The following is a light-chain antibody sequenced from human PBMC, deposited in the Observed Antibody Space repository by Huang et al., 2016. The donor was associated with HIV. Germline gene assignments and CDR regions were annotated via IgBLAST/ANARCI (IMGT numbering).Light chain of an antibody. V-gene: IGKV3-20*01. J-gene: IGKJ1*01. CDR2: DSS. Sequence: EIVLTQSPGTLSLSPGERATLSCRASQSVSNTYLAWYQQNPGQAPRLLIYDSSSRATGIPDRFSGSGSGTDFTLTISRLEPEDFAVYYCQHYGSSSWTFGQGTKVEV. CDR3: QHYGSSSWT. CDR1: QSVSNTY.